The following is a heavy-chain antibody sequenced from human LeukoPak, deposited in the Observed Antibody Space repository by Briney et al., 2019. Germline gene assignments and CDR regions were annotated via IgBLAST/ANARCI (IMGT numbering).Heavy chain of an antibody. D-gene: IGHD2-15*01. CDR2: IYYSGST. CDR3: ARVCTGGSCYTNFVY. CDR1: GGSISSGGYY. J-gene: IGHJ4*02. Sequence: SQTLSLTCTVSGGSISSGGYYWRWIRQHPGKGLEWIGYIYYSGSTYYNPSLKSRVTISVDTSKNQFSLKLSSVTAADTAVYYCARVCTGGSCYTNFVYWGQGTLVTVSS. V-gene: IGHV4-31*03.